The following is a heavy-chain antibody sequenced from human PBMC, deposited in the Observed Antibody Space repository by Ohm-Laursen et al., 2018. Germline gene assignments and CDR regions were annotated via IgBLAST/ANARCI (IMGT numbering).Heavy chain of an antibody. Sequence: GTLSLTCTVSGGSISSYYWSWIRQPAGKGLEWIGRIYTSGSTKYNPSLKSRVTMSVDTSKDQFSLKLTSVTAADTAVYYCARGGGYDPFDYWGQGTLVTVSS. J-gene: IGHJ4*02. D-gene: IGHD5-12*01. V-gene: IGHV4-4*07. CDR2: IYTSGST. CDR1: GGSISSYY. CDR3: ARGGGYDPFDY.